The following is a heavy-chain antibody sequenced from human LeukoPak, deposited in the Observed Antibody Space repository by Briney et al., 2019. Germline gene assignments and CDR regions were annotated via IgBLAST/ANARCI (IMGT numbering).Heavy chain of an antibody. CDR1: GFTFSSYS. Sequence: PGGSLRLSCAASGFTFSSYSMNWVRQAPGKGLEWVSSISSSSSYIYYADSVKGRFTISRDNAKNSLYLQMNSLRAEDTAVYYCARDLCSGGSCYSEGAFDIWGQGTKVTVSS. V-gene: IGHV3-21*01. CDR2: ISSSSSYI. CDR3: ARDLCSGGSCYSEGAFDI. D-gene: IGHD2-15*01. J-gene: IGHJ3*02.